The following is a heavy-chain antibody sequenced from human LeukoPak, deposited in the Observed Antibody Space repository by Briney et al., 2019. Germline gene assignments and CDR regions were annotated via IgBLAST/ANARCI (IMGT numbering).Heavy chain of an antibody. Sequence: QSGGSLRLSCAASGFTFSSYAMSWVRQAPGKGLEWASTISGSGGSTYYADSVKGRFTISRDNSKNTLYLQMNSLRAEDTAVYYCVKGRTRGDWGQGTLVTVSS. V-gene: IGHV3-23*01. CDR1: GFTFSSYA. CDR3: VKGRTRGD. D-gene: IGHD3-10*01. CDR2: ISGSGGST. J-gene: IGHJ4*02.